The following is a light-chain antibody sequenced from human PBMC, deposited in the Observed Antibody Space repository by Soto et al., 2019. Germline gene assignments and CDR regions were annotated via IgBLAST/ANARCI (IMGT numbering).Light chain of an antibody. CDR3: QQYNNWPFS. Sequence: EIVMTQSPATLSVSPGDRATLSCRASQSVDNDLAWYQQKPGQPPRLLIYDVSIRATGVPARFSGTGSETDFTLTISGLQSEDSAVYFCQQYNNWPFSFGQGTRLEIK. J-gene: IGKJ5*01. V-gene: IGKV3-15*01. CDR1: QSVDND. CDR2: DVS.